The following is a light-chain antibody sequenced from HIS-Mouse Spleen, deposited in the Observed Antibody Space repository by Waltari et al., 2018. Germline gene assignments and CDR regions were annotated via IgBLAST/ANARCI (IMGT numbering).Light chain of an antibody. Sequence: DIQMPQSPSTLSASVGDRVPITCRASQSISSWLAWYQQNPGKAPKLLIYKASSLESGVPSRFSGSGSGTEFTLTISSLQPDDFATYYCQQYNSYSTFGQGTKVEIK. V-gene: IGKV1-5*03. CDR1: QSISSW. CDR2: KAS. CDR3: QQYNSYST. J-gene: IGKJ1*01.